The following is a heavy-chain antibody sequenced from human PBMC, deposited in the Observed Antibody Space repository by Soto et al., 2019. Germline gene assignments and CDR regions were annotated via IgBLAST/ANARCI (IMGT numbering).Heavy chain of an antibody. CDR2: TLPFLGSS. D-gene: IGHD1-26*01. V-gene: IGHV1-69*01. CDR3: ARGGKFHSEDLWEASYSHGLDV. J-gene: IGHJ6*02. Sequence: QVQLVQSGPEVKKPGSSVKVSCEASGGTFKKFAISWVRQAPGQGLEWMGGTLPFLGSSKYPQKFQGRVTIAADEAATTTYMELTGLTSEDTAVYYCARGGKFHSEDLWEASYSHGLDVWGQGTTVPVSS. CDR1: GGTFKKFA.